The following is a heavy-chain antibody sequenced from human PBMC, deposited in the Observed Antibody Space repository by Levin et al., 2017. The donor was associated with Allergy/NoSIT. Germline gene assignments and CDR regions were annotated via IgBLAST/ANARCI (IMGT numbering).Heavy chain of an antibody. CDR1: GITFSNAW. V-gene: IGHV3-15*01. CDR3: TTYSSSWYYFDY. CDR2: IKSKTDGGTT. D-gene: IGHD6-13*01. Sequence: GASVKVSCAASGITFSNAWMSWARQAPGKGLEWVGRIKSKTDGGTTEYAAPVKGRFTISRDDSKNTLYLQMNSLKTEDTAVYFCTTYSSSWYYFDYWGQGTLVTVSS. J-gene: IGHJ4*02.